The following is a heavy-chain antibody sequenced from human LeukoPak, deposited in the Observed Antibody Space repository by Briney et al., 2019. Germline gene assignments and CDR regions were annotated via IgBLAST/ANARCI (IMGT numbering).Heavy chain of an antibody. V-gene: IGHV5-51*01. J-gene: IGHJ5*02. CDR2: IYPGDSDN. CDR1: GYSFTSYW. CDR3: ANSFLEGFDP. Sequence: GESLKISCKGSGYSFTSYWIGWLRQMPGKGLEWMGIIYPGDSDNRYSPSFQGQVTISVDKSISTAYLQWSSLKASDTAVYYCANSFLEGFDPWGQGTLVTVSS. D-gene: IGHD2-15*01.